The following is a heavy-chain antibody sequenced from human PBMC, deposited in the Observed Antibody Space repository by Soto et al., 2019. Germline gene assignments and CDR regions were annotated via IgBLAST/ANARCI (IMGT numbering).Heavy chain of an antibody. CDR3: ARMGGALYYYGMDV. Sequence: GASVKVSCKASGYTFTSYDINWVRQATGQGLEWMGWMNPNSGNTGYAQKFQGRVTMTRNTSISTAYMELSSLRSEDTAVCYCARMGGALYYYGMDVWGQGTTVTVSS. CDR1: GYTFTSYD. V-gene: IGHV1-8*01. J-gene: IGHJ6*02. CDR2: MNPNSGNT. D-gene: IGHD4-17*01.